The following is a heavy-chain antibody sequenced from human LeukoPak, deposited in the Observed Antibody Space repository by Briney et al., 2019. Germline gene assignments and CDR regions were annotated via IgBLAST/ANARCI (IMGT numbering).Heavy chain of an antibody. D-gene: IGHD3-22*01. CDR2: ISYDGSNK. CDR3: AKDGRLYYYDSSGRLDY. CDR1: GFTFSSYG. V-gene: IGHV3-30*18. J-gene: IGHJ4*02. Sequence: GRSLRLSCAASGFTFSSYGMHWVRQAPGKGLEGVAVISYDGSNKYYADSVKGRFTISRDNSKNTLYLQMNSLRAEDTAVYYCAKDGRLYYYDSSGRLDYWGQGTLVTVSS.